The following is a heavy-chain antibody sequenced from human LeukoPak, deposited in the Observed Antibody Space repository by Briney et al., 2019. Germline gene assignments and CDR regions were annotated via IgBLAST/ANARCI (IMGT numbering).Heavy chain of an antibody. CDR3: ARVAVRGVTDY. Sequence: SETLSLTCTVSGGSISSGGYYWSWIRQHPGKGLEWIGYIYYSGSTYYNPSLKSRVTISVDTSKNQFSLKLSSVTAADTAVYYCARVAVRGVTDYWGQGTLVTVSS. D-gene: IGHD3-10*01. CDR2: IYYSGST. CDR1: GGSISSGGYY. J-gene: IGHJ4*02. V-gene: IGHV4-31*03.